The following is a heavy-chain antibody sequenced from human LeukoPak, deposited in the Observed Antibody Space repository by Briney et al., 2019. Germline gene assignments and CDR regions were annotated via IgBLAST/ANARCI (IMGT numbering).Heavy chain of an antibody. J-gene: IGHJ4*02. CDR1: GFTFDDYA. Sequence: GRSLRQSCAASGFTFDDYAIPSGPQAPAKGLELVQGIRWNSGRIDYADSVKGQFPIPSDNAKNSLYLQMNSMRAEDTALYCCAKDSGYYYFDYWGQGTLVTVSS. CDR2: IRWNSGRI. V-gene: IGHV3-9*01. D-gene: IGHD3-22*01. CDR3: AKDSGYYYFDY.